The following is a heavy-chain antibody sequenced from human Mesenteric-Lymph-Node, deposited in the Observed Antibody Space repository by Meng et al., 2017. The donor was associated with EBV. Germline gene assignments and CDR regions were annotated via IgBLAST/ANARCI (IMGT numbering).Heavy chain of an antibody. CDR1: GYTFTSYA. D-gene: IGHD1-26*01. CDR2: INAGNGNT. Sequence: QVQVVHYGAEVKKAGASVKVSCKSSGYTFTSYAMHWVRQAPGQRLEWMGWINAGNGNTKYSQKFQGRVTITRDTSASTAYMELSSLRSEDTAVYYCARGQQGASYAFDYWGQGTLVTVSS. J-gene: IGHJ4*02. V-gene: IGHV1-3*01. CDR3: ARGQQGASYAFDY.